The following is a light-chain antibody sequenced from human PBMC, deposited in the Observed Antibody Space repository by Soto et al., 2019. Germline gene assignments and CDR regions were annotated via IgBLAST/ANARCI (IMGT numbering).Light chain of an antibody. CDR1: QSVSSY. CDR3: QQRSNWALT. CDR2: DAS. V-gene: IGKV3-11*01. Sequence: EIVLTQSPATLSLSPGERATLSFRASQSVSSYLAWYQQKPGQAPRLLIYDASNRATGIPARFSGSGSGTDFTLTISSLEPEDFAVYYCQQRSNWALTFGGGTKVDIK. J-gene: IGKJ4*01.